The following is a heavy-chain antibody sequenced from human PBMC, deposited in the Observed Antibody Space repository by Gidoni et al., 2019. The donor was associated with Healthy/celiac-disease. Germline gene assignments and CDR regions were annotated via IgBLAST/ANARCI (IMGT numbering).Heavy chain of an antibody. J-gene: IGHJ4*02. V-gene: IGHV3-23*01. CDR2: ISGSGGSK. CDR3: AKDHIVVVTAIPTTSDY. D-gene: IGHD2-21*02. CDR1: GCTFCSYA. Sequence: EVQLLESGGGLVQPGGSLRRPGAASGCTFCSYAMSWVRQAPGKGLEWGAAISGSGGSKYYADSVKGRFTISRDNSKNTLYLQMNSLRAEDTAVSYCAKDHIVVVTAIPTTSDYWGQGTLVTVSS.